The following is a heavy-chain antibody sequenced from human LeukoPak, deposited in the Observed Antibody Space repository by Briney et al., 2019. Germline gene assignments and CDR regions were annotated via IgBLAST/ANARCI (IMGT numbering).Heavy chain of an antibody. CDR2: ISSGGTTI. D-gene: IGHD3-10*01. V-gene: IGHV3-48*03. CDR3: GAGRQFVGAFDI. CDR1: GFTFSSYE. J-gene: IGHJ3*02. Sequence: GGSLRLSCAASGFTFSSYELYWVRQAPGKGLEWVSYISSGGTTIKYADSVKGQFTISRDDAKKSLYPQMNSLRAEDTAIYYCGAGRQFVGAFDIWGQGTLVTVSS.